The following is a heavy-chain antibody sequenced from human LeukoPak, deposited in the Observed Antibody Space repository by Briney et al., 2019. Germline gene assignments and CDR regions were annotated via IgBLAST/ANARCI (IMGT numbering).Heavy chain of an antibody. D-gene: IGHD3-22*01. CDR2: IYYSGST. CDR1: GGSISTYY. J-gene: IGHJ2*01. V-gene: IGHV4-59*01. Sequence: SGTLCLTCAASGGSISTYYWSWIRQPPGEGLEWVCFIYYSGSTNYNPSLKCRVIISVDTSQTQLSLKLSSVTAANPAVYYCARVVGFYYDNNRFFDLWGRGTLVPVSS. CDR3: ARVVGFYYDNNRFFDL.